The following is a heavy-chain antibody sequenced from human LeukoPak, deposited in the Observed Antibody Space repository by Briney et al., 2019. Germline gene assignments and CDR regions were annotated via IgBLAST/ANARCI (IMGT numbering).Heavy chain of an antibody. J-gene: IGHJ4*02. CDR3: ARERAIASRRPYCFDY. D-gene: IGHD6-6*01. CDR1: GFTFDDYA. CDR2: ISWNSGSI. Sequence: PGRSLRLSCAASGFTFDDYAMHWVRQAPGKGLEWVSGISWNSGSIGYADSVKGRFTISRDNAKNSLYLQMNSLRAEDTAVYYCARERAIASRRPYCFDYWGQGTLVTVSS. V-gene: IGHV3-9*01.